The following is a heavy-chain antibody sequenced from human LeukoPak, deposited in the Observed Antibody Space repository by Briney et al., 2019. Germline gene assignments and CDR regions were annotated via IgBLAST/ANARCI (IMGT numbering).Heavy chain of an antibody. V-gene: IGHV3-74*01. CDR2: INSDGSST. CDR3: ARFGDYGEY. D-gene: IGHD4-17*01. Sequence: GGSLRLSCAASGFTFGSYWMHWVRQAPGKGLVWVSRINSDGSSTSYADSVKGRFTISRDNAKNTLYLQMSSLRADDSALYYCARFGDYGEYWGQGTLVIVSS. J-gene: IGHJ4*02. CDR1: GFTFGSYW.